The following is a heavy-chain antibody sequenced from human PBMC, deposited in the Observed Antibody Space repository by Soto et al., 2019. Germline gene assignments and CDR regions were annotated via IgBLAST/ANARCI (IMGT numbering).Heavy chain of an antibody. CDR1: GYTLTELS. V-gene: IGHV1-24*01. J-gene: IGHJ5*02. CDR2: FDPEDGET. Sequence: ASVKVSCKVSGYTLTELSMHWVRQAPRKGLEWMGGFDPEDGETIYAQKFQGRVTMTEDTSTDTAYMELSSLRSEDTAVYYCATCSGGSCYLSSPGWFDPWGQGTLVTVSS. D-gene: IGHD2-15*01. CDR3: ATCSGGSCYLSSPGWFDP.